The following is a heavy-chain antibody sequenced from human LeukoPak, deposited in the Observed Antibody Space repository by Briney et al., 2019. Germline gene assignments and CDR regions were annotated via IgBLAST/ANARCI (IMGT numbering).Heavy chain of an antibody. J-gene: IGHJ3*02. CDR3: AKDRGYRWSAFDI. D-gene: IGHD5-12*01. Sequence: GGSLRLSCAASGFTFSTYAMTWVRQAPGEGLESVSLISATGSTTYYAESVRGRFTISRDNSKNTLYLQMNSLRAEDTAVYYCAKDRGYRWSAFDIWGQGTMVTVSS. CDR2: ISATGSTT. V-gene: IGHV3-23*01. CDR1: GFTFSTYA.